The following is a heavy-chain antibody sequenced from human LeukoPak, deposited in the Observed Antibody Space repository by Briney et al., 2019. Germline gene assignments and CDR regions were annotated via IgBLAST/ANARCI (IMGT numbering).Heavy chain of an antibody. J-gene: IGHJ3*02. V-gene: IGHV3-30-3*01. CDR2: ISYDGSNK. CDR1: GFTFSSYA. D-gene: IGHD6-13*01. CDR3: AREGYSSPDAFDI. Sequence: GRSLRLSCAASGFTFSSYAMHWVRQAPGKGLEWVAVISYDGSNKYYADSVKGRFTISRDNSKNTLYLQMNSLRAEDTAVYYCAREGYSSPDAFDIWGQGTMVTVSS.